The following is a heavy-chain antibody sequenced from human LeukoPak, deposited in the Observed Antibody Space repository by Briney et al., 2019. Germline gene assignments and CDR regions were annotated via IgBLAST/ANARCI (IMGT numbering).Heavy chain of an antibody. D-gene: IGHD3-3*01. Sequence: ETLSLTCTVSGGSISSSSYYWGWIRQPPGKGLEWVSVIYSDGSTYYAYSVKGRFTISRDNSKNTLYLLMNSLRAEDTAVYYCAREIGDVAAFDYWGQGTLVTVSS. CDR3: AREIGDVAAFDY. J-gene: IGHJ4*02. CDR2: IYSDGST. V-gene: IGHV3-53*01. CDR1: GGSISSSSYY.